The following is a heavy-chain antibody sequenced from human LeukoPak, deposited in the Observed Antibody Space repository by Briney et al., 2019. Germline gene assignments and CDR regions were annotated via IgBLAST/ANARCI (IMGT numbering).Heavy chain of an antibody. CDR1: GYAFTVYN. CDR2: VNTNSVGT. CDR3: ARHGTAMEHYYYYYYMDV. J-gene: IGHJ6*03. D-gene: IGHD5-18*01. V-gene: IGHV1-2*02. Sequence: ASVKVSCKSSGYAFTVYNMHWVRHPPGPGIGRMGWVNTNSVGTNYAQKFQGRVTMTRDTSISSGYMELSRLRSDDGALYYCARHGTAMEHYYYYYYMDVWGKGTTVTVSS.